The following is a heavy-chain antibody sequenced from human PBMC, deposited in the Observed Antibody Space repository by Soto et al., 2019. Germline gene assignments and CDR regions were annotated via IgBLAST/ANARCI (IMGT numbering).Heavy chain of an antibody. CDR2: ISSSTSHT. CDR1: GFTFSDYY. Sequence: QVQLVESGGGLVKPGGSLRLSCAVSGFTFSDYYMTWIRQAPGKGLEWVSYISSSTSHTNYADSVKGRFTISRDNAKASLFVQMNSLRAEDTAVYDVARGRGAGADYLDFWGQGTL. J-gene: IGHJ4*02. CDR3: ARGRGAGADYLDF. D-gene: IGHD3-10*01. V-gene: IGHV3-11*05.